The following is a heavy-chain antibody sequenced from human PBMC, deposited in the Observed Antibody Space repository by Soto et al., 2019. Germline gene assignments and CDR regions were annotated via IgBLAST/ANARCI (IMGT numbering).Heavy chain of an antibody. D-gene: IGHD4-17*01. CDR1: GYTFTTYY. CDR3: ARAVSTKPAPIDY. V-gene: IGHV1-46*01. J-gene: IGHJ4*02. Sequence: QVQLVQSGAEVKNPGASVKVSCKASGYTFTTYYMHWLRQARGQGLEWMGIITPIDGSTRYDQKFQDRVTMTRDTSTSTVYMELSSLRSEDTAVYYCARAVSTKPAPIDYWDQGTLVTVSS. CDR2: ITPIDGST.